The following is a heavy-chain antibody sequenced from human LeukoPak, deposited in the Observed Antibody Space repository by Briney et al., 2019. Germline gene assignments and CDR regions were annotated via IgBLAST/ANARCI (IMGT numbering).Heavy chain of an antibody. CDR3: ARDTQWLVSFDY. V-gene: IGHV3-7*01. Sequence: TGGSLRLSCAASGFTFSSYWMIWVRQAPGKGREGVANIKQDGSEKYYVDSVKGRFTISRDNAKNSLYLKMNSLRDEDTAVYYCARDTQWLVSFDYWGQGTLVTVSS. CDR1: GFTFSSYW. J-gene: IGHJ4*02. D-gene: IGHD6-19*01. CDR2: IKQDGSEK.